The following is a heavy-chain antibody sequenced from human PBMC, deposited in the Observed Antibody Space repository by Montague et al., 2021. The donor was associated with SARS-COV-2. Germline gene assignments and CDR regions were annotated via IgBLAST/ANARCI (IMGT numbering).Heavy chain of an antibody. CDR1: GFNFSNFA. CDR3: ANPIFGTYLADY. CDR2: ISHSGGDT. D-gene: IGHD3-3*01. J-gene: IGHJ4*02. V-gene: IGHV3-23*01. Sequence: SRRISCAAYGFNFSNFALSWVRQAPGKGLEWVSGISHSGGDTYYADSVKGRFTISRDNSRNTVYLQINNLRAADTAIYYCANPIFGTYLADYWGQGTLVTVSS.